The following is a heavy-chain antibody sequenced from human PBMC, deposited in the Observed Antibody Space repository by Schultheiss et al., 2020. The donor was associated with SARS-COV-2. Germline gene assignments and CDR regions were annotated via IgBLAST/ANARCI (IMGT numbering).Heavy chain of an antibody. J-gene: IGHJ4*02. CDR1: GFTFSSYG. V-gene: IGHV3-30*18. Sequence: GGSLRLSCAASGFTFSSYGMHWVRQAPGKGLEWVAVISYDGSNKYYADSVKGRFTISGDNSKNTLYLQMNSLRAEDTAVYYCAKSPYSSGWYDYWGQGTLVTVSS. D-gene: IGHD6-19*01. CDR3: AKSPYSSGWYDY. CDR2: ISYDGSNK.